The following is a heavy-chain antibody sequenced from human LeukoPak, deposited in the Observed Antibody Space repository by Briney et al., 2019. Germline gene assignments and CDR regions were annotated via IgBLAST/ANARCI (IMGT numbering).Heavy chain of an antibody. V-gene: IGHV5-51*01. D-gene: IGHD1-26*01. CDR2: VYPGDSDT. CDR3: ASASGSYRYYFDF. Sequence: GESLKISCQASGYSFTNYWIGWVRQMPGKGLEWMGIVYPGDSDTRYSPSFQGHVTISADKSISTAYLQWSSLKASDTAMYYCASASGSYRYYFDFWGQGTLVTVSS. J-gene: IGHJ4*02. CDR1: GYSFTNYW.